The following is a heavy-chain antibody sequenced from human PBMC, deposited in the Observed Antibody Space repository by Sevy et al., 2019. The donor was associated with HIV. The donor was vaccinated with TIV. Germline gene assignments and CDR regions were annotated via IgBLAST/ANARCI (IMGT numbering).Heavy chain of an antibody. D-gene: IGHD6-19*01. J-gene: IGHJ4*02. CDR3: ARGINNSGRYAFDF. V-gene: IGHV4-39*01. Sequence: SETLSLTCTVSGGSISSSNYYWGWIRQPPGKGLEWIGKIFYSGSTYYNPSLESRVTISIDTSNSQFSLKLNSVTAADTATSYCARGINNSGRYAFDFWGQGAQVTVSS. CDR1: GGSISSSNYY. CDR2: IFYSGST.